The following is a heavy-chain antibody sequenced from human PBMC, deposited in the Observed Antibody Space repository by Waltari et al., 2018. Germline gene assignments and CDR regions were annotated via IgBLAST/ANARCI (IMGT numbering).Heavy chain of an antibody. CDR2: IIPIFGTA. V-gene: IGHV1-69*14. D-gene: IGHD6-6*01. Sequence: QVQLVQSGAEVKKPGSSVKVSCKASGGTFSSYAISWVRQAPGQGLEWMGGIIPIFGTANYAKKFQGRVTITADKSTSTAYMELSSLRSEDTAVYYCARELAARPFYYYYYMDVWGKGTTVTVSS. CDR1: GGTFSSYA. CDR3: ARELAARPFYYYYYMDV. J-gene: IGHJ6*03.